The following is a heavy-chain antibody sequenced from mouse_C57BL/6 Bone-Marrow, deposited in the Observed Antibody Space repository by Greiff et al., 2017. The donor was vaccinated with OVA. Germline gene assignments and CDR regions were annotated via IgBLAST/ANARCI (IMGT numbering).Heavy chain of an antibody. Sequence: EVKLVESGGGLVKPGGSLKLSCAASGFTFSSYAMSWVRQTPEKRLEWVATISDGGSYTYYPDNVKGRFTISRDNAKNNLYLQMSHLKSEDTAMYYCARVPLFAYWGQGTLVTVSA. V-gene: IGHV5-4*03. CDR2: ISDGGSYT. CDR3: ARVPLFAY. J-gene: IGHJ3*01. CDR1: GFTFSSYA.